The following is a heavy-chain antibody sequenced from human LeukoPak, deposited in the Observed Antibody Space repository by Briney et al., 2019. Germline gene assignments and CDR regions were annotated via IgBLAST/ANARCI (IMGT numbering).Heavy chain of an antibody. V-gene: IGHV4-39*07. CDR2: IYYSGST. D-gene: IGHD4-17*01. CDR3: ARDLHYGDYETKWYFDL. CDR1: GGSISSSSYY. Sequence: SETLSLTCTVSGGSISSSSYYWGWIRQPPGKGLEWIGSIYYSGSTYYNPSLKSRVTISVDTSKNQFSLKLSSVTAADTAVYYCARDLHYGDYETKWYFDLWGRGTLVTVSS. J-gene: IGHJ2*01.